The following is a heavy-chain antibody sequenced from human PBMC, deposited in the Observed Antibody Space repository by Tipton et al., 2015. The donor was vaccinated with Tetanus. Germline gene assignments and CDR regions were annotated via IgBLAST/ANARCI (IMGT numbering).Heavy chain of an antibody. CDR1: GFTFSSYA. J-gene: IGHJ6*02. V-gene: IGHV3-23*01. CDR2: ISGSGGST. Sequence: SLRLSCAASGFTFSSYAMSWVRQAPGKGLEWVSAISGSGGSTYYADSVKGRFTISRDNSKNTLYLQMNSLRAEDTAVYYCAKAEYYYDSSGSRGYYYGMDVWGQGTTVTVSS. CDR3: AKAEYYYDSSGSRGYYYGMDV. D-gene: IGHD3-22*01.